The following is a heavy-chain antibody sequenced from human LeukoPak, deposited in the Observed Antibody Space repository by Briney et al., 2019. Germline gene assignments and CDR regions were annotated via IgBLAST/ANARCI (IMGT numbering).Heavy chain of an antibody. Sequence: PSETLSLPCGVSGGSITTTNWWSWVRQPPGQGLEWIGEIHLSGRTNYNPSLNSRVTLALDTSKNHLSLSLTSVTAADTAVYYCSRENGAFSPFGYWGQGTLVTVPS. CDR2: IHLSGRT. CDR3: SRENGAFSPFGY. D-gene: IGHD2-8*01. J-gene: IGHJ4*02. V-gene: IGHV4-4*02. CDR1: GGSITTTNW.